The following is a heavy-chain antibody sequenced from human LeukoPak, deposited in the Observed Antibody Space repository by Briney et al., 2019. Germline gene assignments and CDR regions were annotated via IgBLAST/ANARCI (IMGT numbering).Heavy chain of an antibody. D-gene: IGHD1-26*01. J-gene: IGHJ1*01. V-gene: IGHV1-18*01. CDR2: ISAYNGNT. CDR3: ARANRWELAEYFQH. CDR1: GYTFTSYG. Sequence: GASAKVSCKASGYTFTSYGISWVRQAPGQGLEWMGWISAYNGNTNYAQKLQGRVTMTTDTSTSTAYMELRSLRSDDTAVYYCARANRWELAEYFQHWGQGTLVTVSS.